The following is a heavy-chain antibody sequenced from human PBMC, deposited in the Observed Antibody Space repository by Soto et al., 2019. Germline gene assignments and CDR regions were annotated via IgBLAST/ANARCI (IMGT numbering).Heavy chain of an antibody. CDR3: ARDRLANLFDP. CDR1: GGSISSYY. Sequence: QVQLQESGPGLVKPSETLSLTCTVSGGSISSYYWSWIRQPPGKGLEWIGYIYYSGSTNYNPSLKSRVTISVDTAKNLFSLKLSSVTAADTAVYYCARDRLANLFDPWGQGTLVTVSS. V-gene: IGHV4-59*01. D-gene: IGHD3-9*01. J-gene: IGHJ5*02. CDR2: IYYSGST.